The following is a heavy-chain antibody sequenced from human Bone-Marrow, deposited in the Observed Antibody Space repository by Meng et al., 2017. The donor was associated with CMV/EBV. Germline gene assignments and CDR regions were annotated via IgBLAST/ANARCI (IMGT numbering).Heavy chain of an antibody. CDR2: ISSSGSTI. J-gene: IGHJ5*02. Sequence: GSLRLSCAASGFTFSDYYMSWIRQAPGKGLEWVSYISSSGSTIYYADSVKGRFTISRDNAKNSLYLQMNSLRAEDTAVYYCARHYYDSSGSNWFDPWGQGTLVTVSS. V-gene: IGHV3-11*01. CDR3: ARHYYDSSGSNWFDP. CDR1: GFTFSDYY. D-gene: IGHD3-22*01.